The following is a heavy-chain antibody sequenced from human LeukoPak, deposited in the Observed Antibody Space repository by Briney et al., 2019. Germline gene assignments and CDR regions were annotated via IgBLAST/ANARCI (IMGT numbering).Heavy chain of an antibody. CDR1: GYTFTSYG. J-gene: IGHJ4*02. D-gene: IGHD6-13*01. CDR3: ARSSSSWYEFDY. CDR2: ISAYNGNT. V-gene: IGHV1-18*01. Sequence: ASVKVSCKASGYTFTSYGISWVRQAPGQGLEWVGWISAYNGNTNYAQKLQGRVTMTTDTSTSTAYMELRSLRSDDTAVYYCARSSSSWYEFDYWGQGTLVTVSS.